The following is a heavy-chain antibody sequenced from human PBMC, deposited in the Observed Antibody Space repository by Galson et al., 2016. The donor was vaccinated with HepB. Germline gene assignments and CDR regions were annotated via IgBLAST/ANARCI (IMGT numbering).Heavy chain of an antibody. CDR3: AKDLWINKWTNYFDY. Sequence: SLRLSCAASGSTLTNYGMHWVRQAPGKGLEWVAMISYDGSAEYYADSVKGRFTISRDNSENTMYLQMSSLRTEDTAVYYCAKDLWINKWTNYFDYWGQGTLVTVSS. J-gene: IGHJ4*02. CDR2: ISYDGSAE. CDR1: GSTLTNYG. D-gene: IGHD2-21*01. V-gene: IGHV3-30*18.